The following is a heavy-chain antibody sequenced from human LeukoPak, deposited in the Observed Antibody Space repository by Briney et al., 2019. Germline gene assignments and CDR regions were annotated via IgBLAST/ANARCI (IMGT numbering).Heavy chain of an antibody. J-gene: IGHJ5*02. D-gene: IGHD3-22*01. CDR1: GGTFSGYY. CDR2: INHSGST. V-gene: IGHV4-34*01. CDR3: ARGTMMVGP. Sequence: SETLSLTCAVYGGTFSGYYWSWIRQPPGKGLEWIGEINHSGSTNYNPSLKSRVTISVDTSKNQFSLKLSSVTAADTAVYYCARGTMMVGPWGQGTLVTVSS.